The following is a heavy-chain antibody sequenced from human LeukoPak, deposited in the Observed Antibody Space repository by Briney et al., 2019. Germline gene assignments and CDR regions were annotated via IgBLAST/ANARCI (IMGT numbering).Heavy chain of an antibody. CDR2: IIPIFGTA. J-gene: IGHJ5*02. Sequence: GASVKVSCKASGGTFSSYAISWVRQAPGQGLEWMGGIIPIFGTANYAQKFQGRVTITADESTSTAYMELSSLRSEDTAVYYCARVPYYYGSGSPLWAWGQGTLVTVSS. D-gene: IGHD3-10*01. V-gene: IGHV1-69*13. CDR1: GGTFSSYA. CDR3: ARVPYYYGSGSPLWA.